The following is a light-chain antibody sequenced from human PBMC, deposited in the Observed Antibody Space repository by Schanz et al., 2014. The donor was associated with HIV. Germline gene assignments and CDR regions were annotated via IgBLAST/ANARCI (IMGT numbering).Light chain of an antibody. V-gene: IGLV2-14*03. CDR1: SSDIGTNNH. J-gene: IGLJ2*01. CDR2: EVN. CDR3: TSYAGYGAPALVV. Sequence: QSALTQPRSVSGSPGQSVTFSCTGTSSDIGTNNHVSWYQQQPGKAPKLMLYEVNNRPSGVSHRFSGSKSGNTASLTISDLQAEDEADYYCTSYAGYGAPALVVFGGGTKLTVL.